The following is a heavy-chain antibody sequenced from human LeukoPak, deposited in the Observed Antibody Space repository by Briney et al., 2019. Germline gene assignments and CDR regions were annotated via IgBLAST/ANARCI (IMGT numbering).Heavy chain of an antibody. Sequence: GGSLRLSCAASGFTFSLNEMNWVRQAPGKGLEWVSYINGPASNIFYADSVKGRFTISRDNAKNSLYLQMNSLRVEDTAVYYCATTLSGWSPPQTSYYSYYMDVWGKGTTVTISS. CDR2: INGPASNI. D-gene: IGHD6-19*01. CDR1: GFTFSLNE. J-gene: IGHJ6*03. V-gene: IGHV3-48*03. CDR3: ATTLSGWSPPQTSYYSYYMDV.